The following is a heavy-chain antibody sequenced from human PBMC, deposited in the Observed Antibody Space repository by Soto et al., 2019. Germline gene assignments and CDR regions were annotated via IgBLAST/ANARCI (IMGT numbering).Heavy chain of an antibody. J-gene: IGHJ4*02. V-gene: IGHV3-30-3*01. CDR1: GFTFSSYA. D-gene: IGHD3-10*01. CDR3: AGDGGYYGSGSYDY. Sequence: QVQLVESGGGVVQPGRSLRLSCAASGFTFSSYAMHWVRQAPGKGLEWVAVISYDGSNKYYADSVKGRFTISRDNSKNTLYLQMNSLRAEYTAVYYCAGDGGYYGSGSYDYWGQGTLVTVSS. CDR2: ISYDGSNK.